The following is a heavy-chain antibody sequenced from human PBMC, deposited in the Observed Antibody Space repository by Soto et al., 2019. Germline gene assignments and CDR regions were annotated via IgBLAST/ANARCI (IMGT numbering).Heavy chain of an antibody. Sequence: ELQLLESGGTLVQPGGSLRLSCAGSGFTFSSYTMNWVRQAPGKGLECVSSISGSATKTYYADSVKGRFTVSRDNAKNTVYLQMNSLRVEDTAVYYCAKRGAYRPDSWGQGTRVTVSS. CDR2: ISGSATKT. V-gene: IGHV3-23*01. D-gene: IGHD5-18*01. J-gene: IGHJ4*02. CDR1: GFTFSSYT. CDR3: AKRGAYRPDS.